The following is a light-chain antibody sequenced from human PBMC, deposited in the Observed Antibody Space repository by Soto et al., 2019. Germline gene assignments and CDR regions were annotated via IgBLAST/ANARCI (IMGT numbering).Light chain of an antibody. CDR3: SSYAGSNSYV. V-gene: IGLV2-8*01. CDR1: SSDAGGYNY. CDR2: EVS. Sequence: QSALTQPPSASGSPGQSVTISCTGTSSDAGGYNYVSWYQQHPGKAPKLMIYEVSKRPSGVSDRFSGSKSGNTASLTVSGLQAEDEADYYCSSYAGSNSYVFGTGTKLTVL. J-gene: IGLJ1*01.